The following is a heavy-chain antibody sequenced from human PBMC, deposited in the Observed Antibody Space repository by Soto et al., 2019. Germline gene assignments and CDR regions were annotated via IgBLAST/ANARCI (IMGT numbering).Heavy chain of an antibody. V-gene: IGHV1-58*01. CDR3: AAERGGDFWSGYYKDYYGMDV. D-gene: IGHD3-3*01. J-gene: IGHJ6*02. CDR1: GFTFTSSA. CDR2: IVVGSGNT. Sequence: SVKVSCKASGFTFTSSAVQWVRQARGQRLEWIGWIVVGSGNTNYAQKFQERVTITRAMSTSTAYMELSSLRSEDTAVYYCAAERGGDFWSGYYKDYYGMDVWGQGTTVTVSS.